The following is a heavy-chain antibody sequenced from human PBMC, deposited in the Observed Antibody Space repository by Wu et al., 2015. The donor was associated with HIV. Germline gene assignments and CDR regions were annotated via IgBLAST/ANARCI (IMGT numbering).Heavy chain of an antibody. CDR2: IIPIYGTA. CDR3: ARVGEGYDFWSGYYGAFDI. CDR1: GGTFSTYA. Sequence: QVQLVQSGAEVKKPGSSVKVSCKASGGTFSTYAISWVRQAPGQGLEWMGGIIPIYGTANYAQKFQGRVTITADESTKKAYMELTSLRSEDTAVYYCARVGEGYDFWSGYYGAFDIWGQGTMVTVSS. D-gene: IGHD3-3*01. V-gene: IGHV1-69*12. J-gene: IGHJ3*02.